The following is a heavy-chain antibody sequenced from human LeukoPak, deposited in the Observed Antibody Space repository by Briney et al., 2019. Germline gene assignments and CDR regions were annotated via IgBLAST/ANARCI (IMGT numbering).Heavy chain of an antibody. CDR1: GFTVSSNY. J-gene: IGHJ2*01. CDR2: IYSGGST. CDR3: AKRATHGGPGYFDL. V-gene: IGHV3-53*01. Sequence: GGSLRLSCAASGFTVSSNYMSWVRQAPGKGLEWVSVIYSGGSTYYADSVKGRFTISRDNSKYTLFLQMNSLRAEDTAIYYCAKRATHGGPGYFDLWGRGTLVTVSS. D-gene: IGHD1-26*01.